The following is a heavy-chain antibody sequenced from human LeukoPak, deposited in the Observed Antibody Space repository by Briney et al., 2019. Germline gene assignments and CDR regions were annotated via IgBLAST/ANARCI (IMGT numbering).Heavy chain of an antibody. J-gene: IGHJ5*02. D-gene: IGHD5-18*01. V-gene: IGHV1-58*02. Sequence: SVKVSCKASGFTFTNSAMQWVRQARGQRLEWIGWIVVGTGITDYAQKFQERVTITRDMSTSTAYMELGSLPTVVSAVYTYSADRGYSYGYYWFDPWGQGTLVTVSS. CDR3: SADRGYSYGYYWFDP. CDR1: GFTFTNSA. CDR2: IVVGTGIT.